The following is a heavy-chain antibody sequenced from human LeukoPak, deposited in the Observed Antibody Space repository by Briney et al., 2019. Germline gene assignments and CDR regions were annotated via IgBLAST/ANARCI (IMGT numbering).Heavy chain of an antibody. CDR3: ARDLSRRGLYSSSSDYYYMDV. V-gene: IGHV1-46*01. D-gene: IGHD6-6*01. Sequence: ASVKVSCKASGYTFTSYYMHWVRQAPGQGLEWMGIINPSGGTTSYAQKFQGRVTMTRDTSTSTVYMELSSLGSEDTAVYYCARDLSRRGLYSSSSDYYYMDVWGKGTTVTVSS. CDR1: GYTFTSYY. CDR2: INPSGGTT. J-gene: IGHJ6*03.